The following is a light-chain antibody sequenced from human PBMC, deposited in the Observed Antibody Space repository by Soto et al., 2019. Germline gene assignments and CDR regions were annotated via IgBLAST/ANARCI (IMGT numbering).Light chain of an antibody. CDR3: SSYPSSSTYV. V-gene: IGLV2-14*01. CDR2: DVS. J-gene: IGLJ1*01. Sequence: QSALTQPASVSGSPGQSITISCTGTSSDVGGYNYVSWYQQHPGKAPKLMLYDVSNRPPGVSNRFSGSKAGNTAALTISGLQAADEADSYCSSYPSSSTYVFGTGTKRTVL. CDR1: SSDVGGYNY.